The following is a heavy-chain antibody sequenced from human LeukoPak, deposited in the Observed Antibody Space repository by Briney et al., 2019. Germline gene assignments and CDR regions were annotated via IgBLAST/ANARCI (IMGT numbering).Heavy chain of an antibody. J-gene: IGHJ5*02. V-gene: IGHV4-34*01. CDR3: ARGQWELLS. D-gene: IGHD1-26*01. CDR1: GGSFSGYY. CDR2: INHSGST. Sequence: RPSETLSLTCAVYGGSFSGYYWSWIRQPPGKGLEWIGEINHSGSTNYNPPLKSRVTISVDTSKNQFSLKLSSVTAADTAVYYCARGQWELLSWGQGTLVTVSS.